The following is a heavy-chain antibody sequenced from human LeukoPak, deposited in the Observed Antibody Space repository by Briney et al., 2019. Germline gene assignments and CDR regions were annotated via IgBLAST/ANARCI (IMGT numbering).Heavy chain of an antibody. CDR1: GGSISSGGYY. D-gene: IGHD3-16*01. CDR3: ARVAITFGGHAFDI. J-gene: IGHJ3*02. CDR2: IYYSGST. Sequence: SETLSLTCTVSGGSISSGGYYWSWIRQHPGKGLEWIGYIYYSGSTYYNPSLKSRVTISVDTSKNQFSLKLSSVTAADTAVYYYARVAITFGGHAFDIWGQGTMVTVSS. V-gene: IGHV4-31*03.